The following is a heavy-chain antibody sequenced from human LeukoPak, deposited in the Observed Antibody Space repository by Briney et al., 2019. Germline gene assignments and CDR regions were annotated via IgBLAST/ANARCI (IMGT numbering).Heavy chain of an antibody. CDR1: DDSITMYY. Sequence: PSETLSLTCSVSDDSITMYYWTWIRQPPGKGLEWIGSIYYSGSTYYNPSLKSRVTISVDTSKNQFSLKLSSVTAADTAVYYCARYDYGDYHWGQGTLVTVSS. CDR3: ARYDYGDYH. V-gene: IGHV4-39*07. CDR2: IYYSGST. D-gene: IGHD4-17*01. J-gene: IGHJ4*02.